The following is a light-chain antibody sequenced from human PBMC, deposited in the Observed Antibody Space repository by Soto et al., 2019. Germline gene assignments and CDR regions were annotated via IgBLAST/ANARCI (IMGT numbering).Light chain of an antibody. CDR2: AAS. V-gene: IGKV1-39*01. CDR1: QSISSY. Sequence: DIQMTQSPSSPSASVGDRVTITCRASQSISSYLNWYQQKPGKAPKLLIYAASSLQSGVPSRFSSSGSGTDFTLTISSLQPEDFATYYCQQSYSTPWTFGQGTKVEIK. J-gene: IGKJ1*01. CDR3: QQSYSTPWT.